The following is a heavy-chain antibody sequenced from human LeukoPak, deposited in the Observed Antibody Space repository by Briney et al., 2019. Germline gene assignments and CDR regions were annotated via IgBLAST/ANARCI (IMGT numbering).Heavy chain of an antibody. CDR1: GFIFSDYS. Sequence: GGSLRLSCAASGFIFSDYSMNWVRQAPGKGLEWISNIRGSRSGLGSGMYYADSVRGRFTISRDDAKNSLYLQRSSLRAEDTAFYYCARDNNWGFDYWGQGALVTVSS. J-gene: IGHJ4*02. V-gene: IGHV3-48*04. CDR2: IRGSRSGLGSGM. D-gene: IGHD7-27*01. CDR3: ARDNNWGFDY.